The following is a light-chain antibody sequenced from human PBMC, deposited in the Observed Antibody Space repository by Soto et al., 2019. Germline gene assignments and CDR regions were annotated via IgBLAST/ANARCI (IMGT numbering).Light chain of an antibody. CDR1: SSNIGSNY. J-gene: IGLJ1*01. V-gene: IGLV1-47*01. CDR2: RNN. Sequence: QSVLTQPPSASGTPGQRVTISCSGSSSNIGSNYVYWYQQLPGTAPKLLVYRNNQRPSGVPDRFSGSKSGTSASLAISGLRSEDEADYYCAGWDDCLSGYVFGTGTKVTVL. CDR3: AGWDDCLSGYV.